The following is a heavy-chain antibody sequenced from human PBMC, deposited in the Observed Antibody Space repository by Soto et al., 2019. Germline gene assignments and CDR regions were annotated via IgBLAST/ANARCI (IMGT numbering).Heavy chain of an antibody. J-gene: IGHJ4*02. CDR1: GYTFTSYA. Sequence: ASVKVSCKASGYTFTSYAMHWVRQAPGQRLEWMGWINAGNANTKYSQKFQGRVTITRDTSASTAYMALTSLRSEDTAVYYCARGRIYTTEPQYYFDYWGQGTLVTVS. D-gene: IGHD1-26*01. V-gene: IGHV1-3*01. CDR2: INAGNANT. CDR3: ARGRIYTTEPQYYFDY.